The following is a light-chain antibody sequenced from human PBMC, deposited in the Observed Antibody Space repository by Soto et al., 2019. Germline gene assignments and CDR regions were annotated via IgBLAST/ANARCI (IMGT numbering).Light chain of an antibody. CDR1: QSISSW. CDR3: QQFHSYPIT. CDR2: DAS. J-gene: IGKJ5*01. Sequence: GDGVPITCRASQSISSWLAWYQQKPGKAPKLLIYDASSLESGVPSRFSGSGSGTEFTLTISSLQPEDFATYYCQQFHSYPITLGQGTRLAI. V-gene: IGKV1-5*01.